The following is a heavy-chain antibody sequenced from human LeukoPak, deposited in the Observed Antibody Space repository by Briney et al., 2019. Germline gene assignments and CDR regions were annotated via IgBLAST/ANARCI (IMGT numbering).Heavy chain of an antibody. D-gene: IGHD3-3*01. CDR3: AREDPYYDFWSGSPAFDY. CDR2: INPNSGGT. CDR1: GYTFTGYY. V-gene: IGHV1-2*02. J-gene: IGHJ4*02. Sequence: ASVKVSCKASGYTFTGYYMHWVRQAPGQGLEWMGWINPNSGGTNYAQKFQGGVTMTRDTSISTAYMELSRLRSDDTAVYYCAREDPYYDFWSGSPAFDYWGQGTLVTVSS.